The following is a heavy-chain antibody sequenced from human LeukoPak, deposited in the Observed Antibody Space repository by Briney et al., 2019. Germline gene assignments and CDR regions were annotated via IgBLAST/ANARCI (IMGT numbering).Heavy chain of an antibody. Sequence: GESLKISCQASGYSFTSYWIGWVRQMPGKGLEWMGLIYPGDSDTRYSPSFQGQVTISADKSITTAHLQWNSLKASDTAMYYCAGLGYCSNGVCSNLDYWGQGTLVTVSS. J-gene: IGHJ4*02. CDR1: GYSFTSYW. V-gene: IGHV5-51*01. CDR3: AGLGYCSNGVCSNLDY. D-gene: IGHD2-8*01. CDR2: IYPGDSDT.